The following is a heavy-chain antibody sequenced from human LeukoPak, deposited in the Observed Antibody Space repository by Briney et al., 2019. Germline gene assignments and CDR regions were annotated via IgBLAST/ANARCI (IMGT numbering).Heavy chain of an antibody. V-gene: IGHV3-23*01. CDR2: ISRSGDST. Sequence: GGSLRLSCAASGFTFNNYAMSWVRQAPGKGLEWVSSISRSGDSTNYADSVKGRFTISRDNSKNTLYLQMDSLRAEDTAIYYCTRKTPGRTPFDYWGQGILVTVSS. CDR1: GFTFNNYA. J-gene: IGHJ4*02. CDR3: TRKTPGRTPFDY. D-gene: IGHD2-15*01.